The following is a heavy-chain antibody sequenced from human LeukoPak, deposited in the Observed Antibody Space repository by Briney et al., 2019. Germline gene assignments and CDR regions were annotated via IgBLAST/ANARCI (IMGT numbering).Heavy chain of an antibody. CDR2: ISGSST. CDR1: GFTLRSYA. CDR3: AKDESAYCSGGSCYGMDV. J-gene: IGHJ6*04. D-gene: IGHD2-15*01. Sequence: GGSLRLSCAASGFTLRSYAMSWVRQAPGKGLEWVSIISGSSTYCADSVKGRFTISRDNSNNTLYLQMNSLRAEDTAVYYCAKDESAYCSGGSCYGMDVWGKGTTVTVSS. V-gene: IGHV3-23*01.